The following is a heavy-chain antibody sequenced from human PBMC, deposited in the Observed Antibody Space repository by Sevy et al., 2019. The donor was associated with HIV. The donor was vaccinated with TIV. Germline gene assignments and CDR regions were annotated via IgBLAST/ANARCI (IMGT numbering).Heavy chain of an antibody. CDR3: ARSIASVLPGPLGLFFRVYSNWFGP. CDR2: ISHSGST. Sequence: SETLSLTCAVYGGSFSDYYWSWIRQPPGGGLEWIGEISHSGSTNYNPSLKSRVTMSLDTSTNQFSLKLKSMTAADTAVYYCARSIASVLPGPLGLFFRVYSNWFGPWGQGTLVTVSS. CDR1: GGSFSDYY. J-gene: IGHJ5*02. V-gene: IGHV4-34*01. D-gene: IGHD6-13*01.